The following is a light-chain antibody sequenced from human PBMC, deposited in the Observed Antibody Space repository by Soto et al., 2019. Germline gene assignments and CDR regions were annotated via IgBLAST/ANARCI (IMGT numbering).Light chain of an antibody. CDR1: SSDVGGYNY. CDR2: DVS. Sequence: QSALTQPASVSGSPGQSITISCTGTSSDVGGYNYVTWYQHHPGKAPKLMIYDVSNRPSGVSNRFSGSKSGNTASLTISGRQADDEADYYCSSYTTSSTRVFGTGTKLTVL. V-gene: IGLV2-14*01. CDR3: SSYTTSSTRV. J-gene: IGLJ1*01.